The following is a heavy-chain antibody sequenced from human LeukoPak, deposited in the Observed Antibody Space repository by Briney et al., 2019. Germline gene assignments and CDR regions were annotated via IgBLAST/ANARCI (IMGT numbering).Heavy chain of an antibody. D-gene: IGHD2-21*02. J-gene: IGHJ5*02. V-gene: IGHV4-4*07. Sequence: PSETLSLTCTVSGGGISRDYWGCIPQRAGEGLEWLGRIHASRSITYYPSIQSRVTVSVDTSKNQLPLKLTSVTAAATAGYYCARVTDPRYNYFAPWGQGTLVTVSS. CDR1: GGGISRDY. CDR3: ARVTDPRYNYFAP. CDR2: IHASRSI.